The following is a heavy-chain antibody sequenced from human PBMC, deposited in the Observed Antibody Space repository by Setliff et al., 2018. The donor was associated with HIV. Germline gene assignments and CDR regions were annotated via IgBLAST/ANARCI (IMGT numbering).Heavy chain of an antibody. V-gene: IGHV1-69*10. CDR1: GDSCSNYA. CDR3: ASAYDYYMDV. J-gene: IGHJ6*03. CDR2: IIPILGEA. Sequence: SVKVSGKASGDSCSNYAISWVRQAPGQGLEWMGGIIPILGEAKYAQKFQGTVTITADKSTSTVYLELTSLKSEDTAVYYCASAYDYYMDVWGKGTTVTVSS.